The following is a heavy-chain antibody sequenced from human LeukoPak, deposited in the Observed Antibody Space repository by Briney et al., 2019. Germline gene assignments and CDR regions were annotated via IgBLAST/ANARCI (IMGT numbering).Heavy chain of an antibody. V-gene: IGHV4-61*08. D-gene: IGHD6-25*01. CDR1: GGSISSGGYY. J-gene: IGHJ6*02. CDR3: ARVSPIAAAGSSYYYAIDV. CDR2: IYYSGTT. Sequence: SETLSLTCTVSGGSISSGGYYWSWIRQHPGKGLEWIGYIYYSGTTTYNPSLKSRVAMSVDTSRNQFSLKLNSVTAADTAVYYCARVSPIAAAGSSYYYAIDVWGQGTTVTVSS.